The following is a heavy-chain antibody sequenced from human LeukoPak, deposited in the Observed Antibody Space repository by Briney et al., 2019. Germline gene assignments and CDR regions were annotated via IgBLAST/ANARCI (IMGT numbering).Heavy chain of an antibody. CDR1: GFTFSSYS. V-gene: IGHV3-21*01. Sequence: GGSLRLSCAASGFTFSSYSMNWVRQAPGKGLEWVSSINSSGSYIYYADSVKGRFTISRDNAKNSLYLQMNSLRAEDTAVYYCAREAEATIDYWGQGTLVTVSS. CDR3: AREAEATIDY. D-gene: IGHD5-12*01. CDR2: INSSGSYI. J-gene: IGHJ4*02.